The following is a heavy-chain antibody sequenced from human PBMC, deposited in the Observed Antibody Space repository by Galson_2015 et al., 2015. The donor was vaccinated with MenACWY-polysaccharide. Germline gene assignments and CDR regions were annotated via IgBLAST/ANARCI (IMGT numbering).Heavy chain of an antibody. CDR2: IQNDGSEK. D-gene: IGHD3-3*01. CDR3: ASEGNKIFVHAYDP. J-gene: IGHJ3*01. Sequence: SLRLSCAASGIRFYGSGMHWVRQAPGKGLERVAVIQNDGSEKVYADSVKGRFTISRDNSKNTLYPQMNSLRVEDTAVYYCASEGNKIFVHAYDPWEQGTLVTVS. CDR1: GIRFYGSG. V-gene: IGHV3-33*01.